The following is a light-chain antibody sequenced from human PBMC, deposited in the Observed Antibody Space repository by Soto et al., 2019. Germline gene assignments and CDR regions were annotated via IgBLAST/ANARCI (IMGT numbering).Light chain of an antibody. CDR1: SSHVGGYNY. Sequence: QSALTQPRSVSGSPGQSVTISCTGTSSHVGGYNYVSWYQQYPAKAPKLMIYDVSQRPSGVPDRFSGSKSGNTASLTISGLQAEDEADYYCCSYAGSYTFYVFGTGTKLTVL. J-gene: IGLJ1*01. V-gene: IGLV2-11*01. CDR2: DVS. CDR3: CSYAGSYTFYV.